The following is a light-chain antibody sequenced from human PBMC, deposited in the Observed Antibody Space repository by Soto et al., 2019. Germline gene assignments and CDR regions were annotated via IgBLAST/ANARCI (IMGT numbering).Light chain of an antibody. J-gene: IGLJ3*02. Sequence: QSVLTQPPSVSAAPGQKVTISCSGSSSNIGSDFLSWYQQLPGTAPQLLIYENNKRPSGIPDRFSGSKSATSATLGITGLQTGDEADYYCAAWDTSRSGGVFGGGTKVTVL. CDR2: ENN. V-gene: IGLV1-51*02. CDR3: AAWDTSRSGGV. CDR1: SSNIGSDF.